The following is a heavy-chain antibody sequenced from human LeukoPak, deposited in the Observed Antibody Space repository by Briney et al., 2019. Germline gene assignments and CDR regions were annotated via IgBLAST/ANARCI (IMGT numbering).Heavy chain of an antibody. CDR3: ARDMDGYFDY. CDR1: GFTFTSYN. V-gene: IGHV3-21*01. Sequence: GGSLRLSCAASGFTFTSYNTNWVRQAPGKGLEWVSCISSSSSYMYYADSVKGRFTISRDNAKNSLYLQMNSLRAEDTAVYHCARDMDGYFDYWGQGTLVTVSS. J-gene: IGHJ4*02. CDR2: ISSSSSYM. D-gene: IGHD3-10*01.